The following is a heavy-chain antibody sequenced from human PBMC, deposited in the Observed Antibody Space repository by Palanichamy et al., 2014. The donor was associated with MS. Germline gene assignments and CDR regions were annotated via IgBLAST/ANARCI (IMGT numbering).Heavy chain of an antibody. CDR3: TTEDGDHGPSFDY. CDR1: GITFSNAW. D-gene: IGHD4-17*01. V-gene: IGHV3-15*07. Sequence: EVQLVESGGGLVKPGGSLRLSCAASGITFSNAWMNWVRQAPGKGLEWVGRIKSKTDGGTTDYAAPVKGRFTISRDDSKNTLYVQMNSLKNEDTGVYYCTTEDGDHGPSFDYWGQGTLVTVSS. J-gene: IGHJ4*02. CDR2: IKSKTDGGTT.